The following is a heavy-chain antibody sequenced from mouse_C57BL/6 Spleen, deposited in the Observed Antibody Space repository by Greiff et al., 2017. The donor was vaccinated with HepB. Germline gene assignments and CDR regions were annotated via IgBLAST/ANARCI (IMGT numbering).Heavy chain of an antibody. Sequence: VQLQQSGTVLARPGASVKMSCKTSGYTFTSYWMHWVKQRPGQGLEWIGAIYPGNSDTSYNQKLKGKAKLTAVTSASTAYMELSSLTNEDSAVYYCTRESNSTVVAMDYWGQGTSVTVSS. CDR3: TRESNSTVVAMDY. CDR2: IYPGNSDT. V-gene: IGHV1-5*01. J-gene: IGHJ4*01. CDR1: GYTFTSYW. D-gene: IGHD2-5*01.